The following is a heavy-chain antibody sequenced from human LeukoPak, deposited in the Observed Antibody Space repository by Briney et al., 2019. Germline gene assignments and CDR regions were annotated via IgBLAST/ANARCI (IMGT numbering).Heavy chain of an antibody. D-gene: IGHD3-22*01. CDR1: GFTFSTSW. CDR2: INSDGTST. V-gene: IGHV3-74*01. J-gene: IGHJ4*02. Sequence: GGSLRLSCAASGFTFSTSWMHWVRQTPGKGLVWVSRINSDGTSTFYADSVKGRFTISRDNAKNTVYLQMNSLGAEDTAVYYCARRXXDSGGYXFXYWGQGTXVTVS. CDR3: ARRXXDSGGYXFXY.